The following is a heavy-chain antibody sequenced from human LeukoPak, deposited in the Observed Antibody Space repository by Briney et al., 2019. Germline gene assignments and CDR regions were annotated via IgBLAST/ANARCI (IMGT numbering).Heavy chain of an antibody. Sequence: SETLSLTCTVSGGSISSSSYYWGWIRQPPGKGLEWIGSIYYSGSTYYNPSLKSRVTISVDTSKNQFSLKLSSVTAADTAVYYCARERYYYDSNGYPTYFDYWGQGTLVTVSS. J-gene: IGHJ4*02. CDR2: IYYSGST. CDR3: ARERYYYDSNGYPTYFDY. V-gene: IGHV4-39*01. CDR1: GGSISSSSYY. D-gene: IGHD3-22*01.